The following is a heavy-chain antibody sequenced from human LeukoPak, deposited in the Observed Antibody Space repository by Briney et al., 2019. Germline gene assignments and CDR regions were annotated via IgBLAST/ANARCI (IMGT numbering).Heavy chain of an antibody. CDR1: GGSISSGGYS. Sequence: PSETLSLTCTVSGGSISSGGYSWSWIRQHPGKGLEWIGYIYYSGSMYYNPSLKSRVTISVDTSKNQFSLKLSSVTAADTAVYYCAIFLNTDAFDIWGQGTMVTVSS. V-gene: IGHV4-31*03. J-gene: IGHJ3*02. CDR3: AIFLNTDAFDI. CDR2: IYYSGSM.